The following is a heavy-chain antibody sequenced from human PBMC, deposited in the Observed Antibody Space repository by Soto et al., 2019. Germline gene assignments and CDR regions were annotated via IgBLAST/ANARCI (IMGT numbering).Heavy chain of an antibody. Sequence: GRSIRLSCAASELTVSNNYMNWVRQTTGKGLEWVSVIYSGGSTNYADPVKGRFTISRDNSKNTLYLQMNSLRAEDTAVYYCARGPGIPTAGTVDNWGQGTLVNVSS. CDR1: ELTVSNNY. CDR2: IYSGGST. D-gene: IGHD6-13*01. CDR3: ARGPGIPTAGTVDN. J-gene: IGHJ4*02. V-gene: IGHV3-66*01.